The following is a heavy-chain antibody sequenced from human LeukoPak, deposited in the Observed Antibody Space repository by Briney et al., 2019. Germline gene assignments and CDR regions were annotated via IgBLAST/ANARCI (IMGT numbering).Heavy chain of an antibody. J-gene: IGHJ3*02. V-gene: IGHV1-69*05. D-gene: IGHD1-14*01. Sequence: LVKVSCKASGGTFSSYAISWVRQAPGQGLEWMGGIIPIFGTANYAQKFQGRVTITTDESTSTAYMELSSLRSEDTAVYYCAREDLPDDAFDIWGQGTMVTVSS. CDR3: AREDLPDDAFDI. CDR2: IIPIFGTA. CDR1: GGTFSSYA.